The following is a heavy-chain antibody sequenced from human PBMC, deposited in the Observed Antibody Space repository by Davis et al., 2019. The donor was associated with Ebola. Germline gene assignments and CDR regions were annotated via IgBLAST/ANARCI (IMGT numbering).Heavy chain of an antibody. V-gene: IGHV1-69*13. CDR1: GGSFSSHP. D-gene: IGHD3-9*01. CDR3: ARDFDGGNYYFDY. CDR2: IIPIFDTP. J-gene: IGHJ4*02. Sequence: SVKVSCKTSGGSFSSHPINWVRQAPRQGLEWMGGIIPIFDTPHYAQKFQGRITITADASTSTAYMELRSLRSEDTATYFCARDFDGGNYYFDYWGPGTPVTVSS.